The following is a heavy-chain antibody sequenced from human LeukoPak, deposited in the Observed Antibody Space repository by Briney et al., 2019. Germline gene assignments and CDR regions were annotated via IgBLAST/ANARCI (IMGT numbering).Heavy chain of an antibody. Sequence: PGGSLRLSCAASGFTVSSNYMNWVRQVPGKGLEWVGQTVSEIDGGTTDYATPVKGRFTISRDDSKSTLYLQMNSLKIEDTAVYYCTTDEDWNYARKDVWGQGATVIVSS. D-gene: IGHD1-7*01. J-gene: IGHJ6*02. CDR1: GFTVSSNY. CDR2: TVSEIDGGTT. V-gene: IGHV3-15*04. CDR3: TTDEDWNYARKDV.